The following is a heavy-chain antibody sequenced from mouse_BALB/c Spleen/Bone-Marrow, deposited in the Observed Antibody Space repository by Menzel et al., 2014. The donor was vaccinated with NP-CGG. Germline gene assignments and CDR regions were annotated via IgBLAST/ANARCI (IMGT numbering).Heavy chain of an antibody. J-gene: IGHJ2*01. Sequence: DVQLQESGGGLVQPGGSRKLSCAASGFTFSSFGMHWVRQAPEKGPEWVAYISSGSSTVYYADKVMGRFTISRDNPKNTLFLQMTSRRSEDTAMYYCARSGSSSGYFDYWGQGTTLTVSS. CDR3: ARSGSSSGYFDY. CDR1: GFTFSSFG. D-gene: IGHD1-1*01. V-gene: IGHV5-17*02. CDR2: ISSGSSTV.